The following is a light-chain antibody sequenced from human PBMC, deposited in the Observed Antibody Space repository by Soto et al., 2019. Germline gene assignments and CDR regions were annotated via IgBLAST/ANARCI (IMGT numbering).Light chain of an antibody. J-gene: IGKJ5*01. CDR1: QPISTW. CDR2: DAS. Sequence: IQMTQSASSLSASVGARVTITCRASQPISTWLAWYQEKPGKAPKLLIYDASSLEGGVPSRFSGSGSGTEFTLTINSLQPDDCGTRYCQHADSFPPMNFAEGTRLEIK. V-gene: IGKV1-5*01. CDR3: QHADSFPPMN.